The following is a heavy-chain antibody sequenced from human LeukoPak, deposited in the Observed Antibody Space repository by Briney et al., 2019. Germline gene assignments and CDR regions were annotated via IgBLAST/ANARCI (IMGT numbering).Heavy chain of an antibody. V-gene: IGHV3-23*01. CDR3: ARDRAWDYLDS. D-gene: IGHD1-26*01. Sequence: SGGSLRLSCAASGFTSSSYAMSWVRQAPGKGPEWVSTISGSGSNTYHADSVTGRFTISRDSSKNTLYLQMNSLRAEDTAIYYCARDRAWDYLDSWDQGPLVTVSS. CDR1: GFTSSSYA. CDR2: ISGSGSNT. J-gene: IGHJ4*02.